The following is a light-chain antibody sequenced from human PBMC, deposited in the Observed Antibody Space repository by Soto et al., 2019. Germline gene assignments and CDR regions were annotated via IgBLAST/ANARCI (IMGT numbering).Light chain of an antibody. Sequence: SYELTQSPSVSVSPGQTARITCSGDALPKKYAYWYQQKSGQAPVLIIYEDSKRPSGIPERFSGSSPGTMATLTISGAQVEDEADYYCYSIDSSGNRVFGGGTKLTVL. CDR1: ALPKKY. V-gene: IGLV3-10*01. CDR2: EDS. J-gene: IGLJ2*01. CDR3: YSIDSSGNRV.